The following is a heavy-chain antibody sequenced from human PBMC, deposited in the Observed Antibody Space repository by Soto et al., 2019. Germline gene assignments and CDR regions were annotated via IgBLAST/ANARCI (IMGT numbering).Heavy chain of an antibody. V-gene: IGHV3-33*01. Sequence: QVQLVESGGGVVQPGRSLRLSCAASGFTFSSYGMHWVRQAPGKGLEWVAVIWYDGSNKYYADSVKGRFTISRDNSKNTLYLQMNSLRAEDTAVYYCARASGDSSGYYPDAFDIWGQGTMVTVSS. CDR2: IWYDGSNK. CDR1: GFTFSSYG. D-gene: IGHD3-22*01. J-gene: IGHJ3*02. CDR3: ARASGDSSGYYPDAFDI.